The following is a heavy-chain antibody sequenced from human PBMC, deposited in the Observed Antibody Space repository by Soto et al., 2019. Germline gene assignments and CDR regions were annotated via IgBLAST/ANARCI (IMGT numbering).Heavy chain of an antibody. V-gene: IGHV1-46*01. J-gene: IGHJ4*02. CDR3: AKASLASGGYDDY. CDR2: INPSGDSP. D-gene: IGHD5-12*01. CDR1: GYTFTSYY. Sequence: ASVKVSCKASGYTFTSYYMHWVRQAPGQGPEWMGVINPSGDSPTYAQKFQGRVTMTRDTSTSTVHMELSSLRFEDTAVYYCAKASLASGGYDDYWGQGTPVTVSS.